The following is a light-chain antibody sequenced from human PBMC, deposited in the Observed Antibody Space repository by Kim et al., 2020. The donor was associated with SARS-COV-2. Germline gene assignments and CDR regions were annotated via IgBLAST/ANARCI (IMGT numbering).Light chain of an antibody. V-gene: IGKV3-11*01. Sequence: EIVLTQSPATLSLSPGERATLSCRASQSVNRSFAWYQQKPGQAPRLLIYDASKRATGIPARFSGSGSGTDFTLTISSLEPEDFAVYYCQQRSNWPLTFGGGTKVDIK. CDR2: DAS. CDR1: QSVNRS. CDR3: QQRSNWPLT. J-gene: IGKJ4*01.